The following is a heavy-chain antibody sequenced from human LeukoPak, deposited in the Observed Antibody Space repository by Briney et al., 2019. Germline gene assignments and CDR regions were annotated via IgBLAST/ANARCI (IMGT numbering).Heavy chain of an antibody. J-gene: IGHJ5*02. CDR3: ARDPLSYDSSAYRWFDP. Sequence: ASVKVSCKASGYTFTIYYMHWVRQAPGQGLQWMGIINPSGGSTSYAQKFQGRVTMTRDTSTSTVYMELSSLRSEDTAVYFCARDPLSYDSSAYRWFDPWGQGTLVTVSS. V-gene: IGHV1-46*01. D-gene: IGHD3-22*01. CDR2: INPSGGST. CDR1: GYTFTIYY.